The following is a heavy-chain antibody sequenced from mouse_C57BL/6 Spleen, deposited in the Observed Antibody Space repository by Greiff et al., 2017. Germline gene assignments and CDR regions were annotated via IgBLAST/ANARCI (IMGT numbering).Heavy chain of an antibody. V-gene: IGHV1-69*01. CDR2: IDPADSYT. Sequence: QVQLQQPGAELVMPGASVKLSCKASGYTFTSYWMHWVKQRPGQGLEWIGEIDPADSYTNYNEKFKGKSTLTVDKSSSTAYMQLSSLTSENSAVYYGERRGFDVNLDYWGQGTTLTVSS. J-gene: IGHJ2*01. CDR3: ERRGFDVNLDY. CDR1: GYTFTSYW.